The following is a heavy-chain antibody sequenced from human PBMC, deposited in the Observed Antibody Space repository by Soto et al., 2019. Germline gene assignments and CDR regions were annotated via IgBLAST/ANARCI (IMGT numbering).Heavy chain of an antibody. D-gene: IGHD6-19*01. J-gene: IGHJ4*02. Sequence: QVQVVQSGAEEKKPGASVKVSCTASGYTFTGYAMHWVRQAPGQRLEWMGWINAGNGNTKNSQKFQGRVTITRDTSASTAYMELSSLRSEDTAVYYCARAVAVPADFDYWGQGTLVTVSS. CDR2: INAGNGNT. CDR1: GYTFTGYA. CDR3: ARAVAVPADFDY. V-gene: IGHV1-3*05.